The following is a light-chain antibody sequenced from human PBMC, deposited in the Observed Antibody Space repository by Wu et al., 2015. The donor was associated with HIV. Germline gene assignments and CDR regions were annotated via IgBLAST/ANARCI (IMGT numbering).Light chain of an antibody. V-gene: IGKV3-15*01. CDR2: GAS. J-gene: IGKJ1*01. CDR3: QQYGT. CDR1: QSVSSN. Sequence: EIVMTQPPATLSVSPGERATLSCRASQSVSSNLAWYQQKPGQAPRLLIYGASTRATGIPARFSGSGSGTEFTLTISSMQSEDFAVYYCQQYGTFGQGTKVEIK.